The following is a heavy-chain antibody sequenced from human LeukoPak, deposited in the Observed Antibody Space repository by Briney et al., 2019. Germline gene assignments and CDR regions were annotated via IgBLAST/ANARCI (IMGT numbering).Heavy chain of an antibody. Sequence: SETLSLTCTVSGGSISSYYWSWIRQPPGKGLEWIGYMYYSGSTNYNPSLKSRVTISVDTSKNQFSLKLSSVTAADTAVYYCARGTRGQLVDDYWGQGTLVTVSS. CDR2: MYYSGST. D-gene: IGHD6-6*01. V-gene: IGHV4-59*08. CDR3: ARGTRGQLVDDY. CDR1: GGSISSYY. J-gene: IGHJ4*02.